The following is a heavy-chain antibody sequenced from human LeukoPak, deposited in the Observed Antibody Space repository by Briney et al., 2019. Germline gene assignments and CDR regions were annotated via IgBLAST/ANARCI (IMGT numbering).Heavy chain of an antibody. CDR3: ARTTRTDYYDSSGHYFDY. D-gene: IGHD3-22*01. CDR1: GYTFTSYG. CDR2: ITAYNGNT. Sequence: ASVKVSCKASGYTFTSYGISWVRQAPGQRLEWMGWITAYNGNTNYAQKLQGRVTMTTDTSTSTAYMELRSLRSDDTAVYYCARTTRTDYYDSSGHYFDYWGQGTLVTVSS. V-gene: IGHV1-18*01. J-gene: IGHJ4*02.